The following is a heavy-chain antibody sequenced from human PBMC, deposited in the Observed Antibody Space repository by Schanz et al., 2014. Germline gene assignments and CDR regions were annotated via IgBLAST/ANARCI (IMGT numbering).Heavy chain of an antibody. V-gene: IGHV4-4*02. D-gene: IGHD5-12*01. CDR2: IYHSGRT. CDR3: ARGDISGYNGGLMDT. CDR1: GDSITSNRW. Sequence: QVQLQESGPGLVKPSGTLSLTCAVSGDSITSNRWWSWVRQPPGKGLEWIGEIYHSGRTNYDPSLKSRVIISMDNSNNQLSLKVSSVTAADTAIYYCARGDISGYNGGLMDTWGQGTLVTVSS. J-gene: IGHJ5*02.